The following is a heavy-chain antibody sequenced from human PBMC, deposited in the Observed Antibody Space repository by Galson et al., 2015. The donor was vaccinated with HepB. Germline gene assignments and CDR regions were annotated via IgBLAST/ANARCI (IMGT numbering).Heavy chain of an antibody. D-gene: IGHD3-10*01. Sequence: SLRLSCAASGFTVSSNYMSWVRQAPGKGLEWVSVIYSGGSTYYADSVKGRFTISRDNSKNTLYLQMNSLRAEDTAVYYCARETTMVRGVMDYWGQGTLVTVSS. J-gene: IGHJ4*02. V-gene: IGHV3-66*01. CDR3: ARETTMVRGVMDY. CDR1: GFTVSSNY. CDR2: IYSGGST.